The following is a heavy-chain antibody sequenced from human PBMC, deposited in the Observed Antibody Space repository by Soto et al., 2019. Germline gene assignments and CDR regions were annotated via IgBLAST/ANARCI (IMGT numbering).Heavy chain of an antibody. Sequence: SETLSLTCAVYGGSFSGYYWSWIRQPPGKGLEWIGEINHSGSTNYNPSLKSRVTISVDTSKNQFSLKLSSVTAADAAVYYCARKNTAGYSSSNWFDPWGQGTLVTVSS. D-gene: IGHD6-13*01. V-gene: IGHV4-34*01. CDR1: GGSFSGYY. CDR2: INHSGST. CDR3: ARKNTAGYSSSNWFDP. J-gene: IGHJ5*02.